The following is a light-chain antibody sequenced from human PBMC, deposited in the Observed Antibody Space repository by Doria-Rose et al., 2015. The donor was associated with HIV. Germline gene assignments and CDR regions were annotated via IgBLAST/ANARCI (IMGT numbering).Light chain of an antibody. Sequence: DIQLTQSPSTLSASVGDRVTITCRASQSISNWLDWYQQKPGQAPKPLIYKASTVQSGVPSRFRGSGSGTEFTLTINSLQPDDFATYYCQHFDKYFSWTFGHGTKVDIK. CDR3: QHFDKYFSWT. CDR1: QSISNW. V-gene: IGKV1-5*03. J-gene: IGKJ1*01. CDR2: KAS.